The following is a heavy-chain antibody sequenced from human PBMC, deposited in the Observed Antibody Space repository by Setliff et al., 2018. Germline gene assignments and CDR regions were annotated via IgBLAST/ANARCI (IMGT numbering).Heavy chain of an antibody. J-gene: IGHJ4*02. V-gene: IGHV4-39*01. Sequence: KTSETLSLTCTVSGGSISSSSYYWGWIRQPPGKGLEWIGSIYYSGSTYYNPSLKSRVTISVDTSKNQFSLKLSSVTAADTAVYYCARRGMSSSRFQGYFDYWGQGTLVTVSS. CDR2: IYYSGST. D-gene: IGHD6-13*01. CDR1: GGSISSSSYY. CDR3: ARRGMSSSRFQGYFDY.